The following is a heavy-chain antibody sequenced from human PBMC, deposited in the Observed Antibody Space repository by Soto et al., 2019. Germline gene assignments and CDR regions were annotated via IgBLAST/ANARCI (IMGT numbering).Heavy chain of an antibody. V-gene: IGHV5-51*01. CDR2: IYPGDSDT. CDR3: ASQKTVIRGPLSSSWFDP. Sequence: PGESLKISCNGYGYTFTDYWIGWVRQMPGKGLELIGLIYPGDSDTRYSPSFQGRVTISADKSISTAFLQWSSLRASDTAMYYCASQKTVIRGPLSSSWFDPWGQGTLVTVSS. J-gene: IGHJ5*02. D-gene: IGHD6-13*01. CDR1: GYTFTDYW.